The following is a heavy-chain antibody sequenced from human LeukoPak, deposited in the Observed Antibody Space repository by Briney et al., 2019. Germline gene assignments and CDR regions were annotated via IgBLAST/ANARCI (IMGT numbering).Heavy chain of an antibody. CDR3: ARMFNWHHSSATGTPET. CDR1: GGSISGSPFH. Sequence: SSETLSLTCTVSGGSISGSPFHWGWIRQPPGKGLEWVGSLCLSGTTYYNPSLKSRVTISVDTSENQFSLKLTSVTAADTAVYYCARMFNWHHSSATGTPETWGQGTQVTVFS. V-gene: IGHV4-39*01. J-gene: IGHJ5*02. D-gene: IGHD6-13*01. CDR2: LCLSGTT.